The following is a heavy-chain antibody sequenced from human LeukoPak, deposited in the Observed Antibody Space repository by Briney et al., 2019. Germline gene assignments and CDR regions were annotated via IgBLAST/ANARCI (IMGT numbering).Heavy chain of an antibody. CDR1: GGSISSSSYY. J-gene: IGHJ4*02. D-gene: IGHD1-26*01. Sequence: PSETLSLTCTVSGGSISSSSYYWGWIRQPPGKGLEWIGSIYYSGSTYYNPSLKSRVTISVDTSKNQFSLKLSSVTAADTAVYYCARDIDSGTDYFDYWGQGTLVTVSS. CDR3: ARDIDSGTDYFDY. V-gene: IGHV4-39*07. CDR2: IYYSGST.